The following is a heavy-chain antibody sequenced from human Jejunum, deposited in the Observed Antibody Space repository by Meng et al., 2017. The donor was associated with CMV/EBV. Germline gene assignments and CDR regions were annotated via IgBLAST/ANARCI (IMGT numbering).Heavy chain of an antibody. J-gene: IGHJ4*02. Sequence: SGSTGTSIYMGWVRPAPGKGLEWVSTLYTGGSSFYRDSVKGRFVISRDTSKNTLYLQMNSLRPEDTAIYYCAKGEGRPHYYFDYWGQGTLVTVSS. CDR2: LYTGGSS. D-gene: IGHD1-26*01. CDR3: AKGEGRPHYYFDY. CDR1: GSTGTSIY. V-gene: IGHV3-53*01.